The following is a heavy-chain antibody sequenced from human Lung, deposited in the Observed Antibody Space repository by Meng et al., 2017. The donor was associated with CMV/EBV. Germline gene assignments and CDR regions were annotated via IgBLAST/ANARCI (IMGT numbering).Heavy chain of an antibody. J-gene: IGHJ5*01. CDR1: SSYS. CDR2: IIPVRGIT. D-gene: IGHD2-2*01. CDR3: AREQYCSNTNCFNWFDS. V-gene: IGHV1-69*04. Sequence: SSYSVSWVRQAPGQGLEWMGRIIPVRGITNYAQKFQGRVTITADRSTSTFYMELSSLRSEDTAMYYCAREQYCSNTNCFNWFDSWAQGTLVTSPQ.